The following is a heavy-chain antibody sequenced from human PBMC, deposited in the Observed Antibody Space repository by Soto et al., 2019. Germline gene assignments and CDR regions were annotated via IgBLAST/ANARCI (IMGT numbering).Heavy chain of an antibody. CDR2: ISSSSRYI. CDR1: GFTFSSYS. V-gene: IGHV3-21*06. D-gene: IGHD2-15*01. CDR3: ARDRGYSSCGSCSGLEGDYYYYMDV. J-gene: IGHJ6*03. Sequence: EVQLVESGGGLVKPGGSLRLSCAASGFTFSSYSMNWVRQAPGKGLEWISSISSSSRYIYYADSVKGRVTTSSDNAMNSLDMKMKGVRAEDMAVYYCARDRGYSSCGSCSGLEGDYYYYMDVWGKGSTVTVS.